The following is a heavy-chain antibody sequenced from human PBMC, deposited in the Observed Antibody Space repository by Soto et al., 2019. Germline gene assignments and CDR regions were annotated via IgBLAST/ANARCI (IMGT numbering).Heavy chain of an antibody. V-gene: IGHV3-23*01. J-gene: IGHJ3*02. D-gene: IGHD2-21*02. CDR1: GFTFSSYA. Sequence: GGSLRLSCAASGFTFSSYAMSWVRQAPGKGLEWVSAISGSGGSTYYADSVKGRFTISRDNSKNTLYLQLNSLRAGDTAVYYPAKEGDRGSWYAFEIRGQGTMVTVSS. CDR3: AKEGDRGSWYAFEI. CDR2: ISGSGGST.